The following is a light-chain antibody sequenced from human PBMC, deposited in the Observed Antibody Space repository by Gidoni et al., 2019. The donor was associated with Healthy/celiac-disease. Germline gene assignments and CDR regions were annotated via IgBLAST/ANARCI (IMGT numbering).Light chain of an antibody. Sequence: DIQMTQSPSTLSASVGDRVTNTCRASQSISSWLAWYQQKPGKAPKLLIYKASSLESGVPSRFSGSGSGTEFTLNISSLQPDDFATYYCQQYNSYVFGGGTKVEIK. J-gene: IGKJ4*01. V-gene: IGKV1-5*03. CDR1: QSISSW. CDR3: QQYNSYV. CDR2: KAS.